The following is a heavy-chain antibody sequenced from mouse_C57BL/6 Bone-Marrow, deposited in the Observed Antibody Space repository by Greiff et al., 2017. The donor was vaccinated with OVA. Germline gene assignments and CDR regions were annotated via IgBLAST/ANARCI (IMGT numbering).Heavy chain of an antibody. CDR1: GYTFTSYW. D-gene: IGHD4-1*01. V-gene: IGHV1-64*01. Sequence: QVQLQQPGAELVKPGASVKLSCKASGYTFTSYWMHWVKQRPGQGLEWIGMIHPNSGSTNYNEKFKSKATLTVDKSSSTAYMQLSSLTSEDSAVYYSVRTGTGCYFDVRGTGTTVTVSS. CDR3: VRTGTGCYFDV. J-gene: IGHJ1*03. CDR2: IHPNSGST.